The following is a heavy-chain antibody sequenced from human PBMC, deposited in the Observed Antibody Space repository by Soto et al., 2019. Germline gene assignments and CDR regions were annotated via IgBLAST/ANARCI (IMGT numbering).Heavy chain of an antibody. Sequence: EVQLVESGGGLVQPGGSLRLSCAAYGFAFSSYWMSWIRQAPGKGLEWVANIKQDGSEKYYVDSVKGRFTISRDNAKNPLYLQMDSLRAEDTAVYYCARWGIAAPGSMDVWGQGTTVTVSS. CDR3: ARWGIAAPGSMDV. CDR2: IKQDGSEK. CDR1: GFAFSSYW. J-gene: IGHJ6*01. V-gene: IGHV3-7*03. D-gene: IGHD6-25*01.